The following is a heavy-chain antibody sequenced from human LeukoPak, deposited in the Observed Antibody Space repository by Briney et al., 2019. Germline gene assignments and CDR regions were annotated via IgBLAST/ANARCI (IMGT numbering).Heavy chain of an antibody. Sequence: SETLSLTCTVSGGSISSYYWSWIRQPPGKGLGWLGYIYYSGSTNYNPSLKSRVTISVDTSKNQFSLKLSSVTAADTAVYYCASSTGGDYRVAFFDYWGQGTLVTVSS. J-gene: IGHJ4*02. V-gene: IGHV4-59*08. CDR1: GGSISSYY. CDR3: ASSTGGDYRVAFFDY. D-gene: IGHD2-8*02. CDR2: IYYSGST.